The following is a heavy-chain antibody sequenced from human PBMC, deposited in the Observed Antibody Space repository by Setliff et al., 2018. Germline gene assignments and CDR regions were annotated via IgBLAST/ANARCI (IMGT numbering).Heavy chain of an antibody. Sequence: GGSLRLSCAASGFTFSRYWMSWVRQAPGKGLEWVANIKQDGSEKYYVDSVKGRFTISRDNAKNSLYLQRNSLRAEDTAVYYCARDHVYGSQYYYYYYGMDVWGQGTTVTVSS. CDR3: ARDHVYGSQYYYYYYGMDV. D-gene: IGHD3-10*01. J-gene: IGHJ6*02. CDR1: GFTFSRYW. V-gene: IGHV3-7*01. CDR2: IKQDGSEK.